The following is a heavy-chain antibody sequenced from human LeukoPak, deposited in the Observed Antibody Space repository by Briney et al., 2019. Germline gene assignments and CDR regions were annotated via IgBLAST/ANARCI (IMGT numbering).Heavy chain of an antibody. J-gene: IGHJ4*02. Sequence: PGGSLRLSCAASGLTFSNYAMSWVRQAPGKGLEWVSAIAGSGSSTYYADSVKGQFTISRDNSKNTLYLQLNRLRAEDTAVYYCAKWGDYDILTGYYDSDYWGQGTLVTVSS. D-gene: IGHD3-9*01. CDR3: AKWGDYDILTGYYDSDY. CDR2: IAGSGSST. V-gene: IGHV3-23*01. CDR1: GLTFSNYA.